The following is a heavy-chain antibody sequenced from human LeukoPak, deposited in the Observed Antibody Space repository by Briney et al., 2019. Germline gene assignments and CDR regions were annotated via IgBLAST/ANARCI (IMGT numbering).Heavy chain of an antibody. V-gene: IGHV3-23*01. CDR3: AKDSPSSGWYIEVDY. CDR2: ISGSGGST. Sequence: PGGSLKLSCAASGFTFSSYAMSWVRQAPGKGLEWVSAISGSGGSTYYADSVKGRFTISRDNSKNTLYLQMNSLRAEDTAVYYCAKDSPSSGWYIEVDYWGQGTLVTVSS. CDR1: GFTFSSYA. J-gene: IGHJ4*02. D-gene: IGHD6-19*01.